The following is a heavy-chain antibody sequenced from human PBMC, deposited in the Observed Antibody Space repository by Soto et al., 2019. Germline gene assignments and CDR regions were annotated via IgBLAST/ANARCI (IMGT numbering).Heavy chain of an antibody. D-gene: IGHD3-22*01. Sequence: QVQLVESGGGVVQPGRSLRLSCAASGFTFSSYAMHWVRQAPGKGLEWVAVISYDGSNKYYADSVKGRFTISRDNSKNTLYLQMNSLRAEDTAVYYCARDVYYYDSSGYSLFDYWGQGTLVTVSS. V-gene: IGHV3-30-3*01. CDR1: GFTFSSYA. J-gene: IGHJ4*02. CDR2: ISYDGSNK. CDR3: ARDVYYYDSSGYSLFDY.